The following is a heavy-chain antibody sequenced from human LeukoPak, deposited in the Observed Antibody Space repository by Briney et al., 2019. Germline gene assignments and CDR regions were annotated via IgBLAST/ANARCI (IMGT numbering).Heavy chain of an antibody. CDR1: GGSITSTNY. CDR2: VNLQGST. Sequence: SGTLSLTCTVSGGSITSTNYCTLVRPPPGKRLEWIGGVNLQGSTNYNPSLMGGVAISVAMSENYILLQLTSVTAADTAVYYCAREGGPYRPLDYWGQGTRVTVSS. CDR3: AREGGPYRPLDY. V-gene: IGHV4-4*02. J-gene: IGHJ4*02.